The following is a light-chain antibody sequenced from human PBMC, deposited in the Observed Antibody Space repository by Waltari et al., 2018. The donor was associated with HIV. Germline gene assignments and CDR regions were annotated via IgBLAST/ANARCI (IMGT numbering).Light chain of an antibody. CDR2: EVS. J-gene: IGLJ2*01. CDR1: SSDIGLYNF. CDR3: FSYAGNNYLL. Sequence: QSALTQPPSASGSPGQSVTLSCAGTSSDIGLYNFVSWYQHNPGKAPKLMISEVSRRPSGVPDRFSGSKSGNTASLTVSGLQAEDEAAYYCFSYAGNNYLLFGGGTKLTVL. V-gene: IGLV2-8*01.